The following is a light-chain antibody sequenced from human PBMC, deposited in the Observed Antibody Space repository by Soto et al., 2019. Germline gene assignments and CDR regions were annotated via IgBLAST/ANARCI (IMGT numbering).Light chain of an antibody. V-gene: IGLV2-14*01. Sequence: QSALTQPASVSGSPGQSITLSCTGSSSDVGAYTSVSWYQHHPGKAPKLMIYEVSKRPSGVSNRFSGSKSGNTASLTISGLQPEAEAHYYCSSHTSDNRSYVFGTGTKLTVL. CDR1: SSDVGAYTS. CDR3: SSHTSDNRSYV. CDR2: EVS. J-gene: IGLJ1*01.